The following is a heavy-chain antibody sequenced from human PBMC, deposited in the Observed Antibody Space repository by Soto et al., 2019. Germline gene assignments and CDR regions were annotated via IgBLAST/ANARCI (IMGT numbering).Heavy chain of an antibody. CDR3: ARSAGYSSSWYVGYYGMDV. V-gene: IGHV2-26*01. Sequence: SGPTLVNPTETLMLTCTVSGFSLSNARMGVSWIRQPPGKALEWLAHIFSNDEKSYSTSLKSRLTISKDTSKSQVVLTMTNMDPVDTATYYCARSAGYSSSWYVGYYGMDVWGQGTKVTVSS. D-gene: IGHD6-13*01. CDR1: GFSLSNARMG. J-gene: IGHJ6*02. CDR2: IFSNDEK.